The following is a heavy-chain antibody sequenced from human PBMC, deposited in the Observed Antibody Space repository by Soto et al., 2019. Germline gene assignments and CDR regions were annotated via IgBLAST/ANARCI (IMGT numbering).Heavy chain of an antibody. CDR3: ARDPQYYDILTGYYNGPSDI. CDR2: IYYSGST. V-gene: IGHV4-31*03. D-gene: IGHD3-9*01. Sequence: QVQLQESGPGLVKPSQTLSLTCTVSGGSISSGGYYWSWIRQHPGKGLEWIGYIYYSGSTYYNPSLKSRVTISVDTSKTQFSLKLSSVTAADTAVYYCARDPQYYDILTGYYNGPSDIWGQGTMVTVSS. CDR1: GGSISSGGYY. J-gene: IGHJ3*02.